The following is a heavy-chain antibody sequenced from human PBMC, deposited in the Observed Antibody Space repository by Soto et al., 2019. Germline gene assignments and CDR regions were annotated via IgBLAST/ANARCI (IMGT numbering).Heavy chain of an antibody. CDR1: GGSISSSTYF. CDR3: ARDPTP. J-gene: IGHJ5*02. CDR2: IYYSGST. V-gene: IGHV4-39*07. Sequence: PSETLSLTCTVSGGSISSSTYFWGWVRQPPGKGLEWIGSIYYSGSTYYNPSLKSRVSISVDTSKNQFSLKLSSVTAADTAVYYCARDPTPWGQGTLVTVSS.